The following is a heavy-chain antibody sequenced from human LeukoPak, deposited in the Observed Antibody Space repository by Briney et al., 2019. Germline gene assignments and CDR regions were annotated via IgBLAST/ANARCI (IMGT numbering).Heavy chain of an antibody. V-gene: IGHV3-74*01. CDR3: ARSYDYVWGIYFDY. D-gene: IGHD3-16*01. Sequence: GGSLRLSCAPSGFPFSSYWMHWVRQAPGKGLVWVSRINSDGSSTSYADSVKGRFTISRDNAKNTLYLQMNSLRAEDTAVYYCARSYDYVWGIYFDYWGQGTLVTVSS. J-gene: IGHJ4*02. CDR2: INSDGSST. CDR1: GFPFSSYW.